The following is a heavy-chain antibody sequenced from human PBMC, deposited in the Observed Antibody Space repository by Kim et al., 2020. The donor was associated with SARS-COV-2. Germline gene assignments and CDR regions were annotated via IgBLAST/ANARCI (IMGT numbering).Heavy chain of an antibody. CDR3: ARKGLGIFGFFDY. J-gene: IGHJ4*02. CDR1: GGSFSGYY. Sequence: SETLSLTCAVYGGSFSGYYWSWIRQPPGKGLEWIGEINHSGSTNYNPSPKSRVTISVDTSKNQFSLKLSSVTAADTAVYYCARKGLGIFGFFDYWGQGTLVTVSS. D-gene: IGHD7-27*01. CDR2: INHSGST. V-gene: IGHV4-34*01.